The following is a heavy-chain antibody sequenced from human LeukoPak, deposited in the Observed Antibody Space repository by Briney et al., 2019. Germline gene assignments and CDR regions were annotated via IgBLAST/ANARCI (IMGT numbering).Heavy chain of an antibody. V-gene: IGHV4-4*07. CDR3: ARANSPTYYDFWSGYLPDAFDI. Sequence: SETLSLTCIVSGGSINNYYWSWIRQPAGKGLEWIGRIHPSGSTNYNPSLKSRLTVSLDTSKNQFSLKLNSVTAADTAVYYCARANSPTYYDFWSGYLPDAFDIWGQGTMVTVSS. D-gene: IGHD3-3*01. J-gene: IGHJ3*02. CDR2: IHPSGST. CDR1: GGSINNYY.